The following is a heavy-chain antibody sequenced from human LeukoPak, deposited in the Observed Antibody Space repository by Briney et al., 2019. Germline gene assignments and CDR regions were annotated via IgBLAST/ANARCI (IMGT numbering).Heavy chain of an antibody. CDR1: GFTFSSHW. CDR3: ARDRGAPGYYYYGTYV. Sequence: GGSLRHSCAPSGFTFSSHWMSWVRQAAGKGLAWVANIKQDGSEKYYVDSVKDRFTISRDNAKNALYLKMNSLRAEDTAVYYCARDRGAPGYYYYGTYVCGQGTTVTASS. D-gene: IGHD3-10*01. J-gene: IGHJ6*02. V-gene: IGHV3-7*01. CDR2: IKQDGSEK.